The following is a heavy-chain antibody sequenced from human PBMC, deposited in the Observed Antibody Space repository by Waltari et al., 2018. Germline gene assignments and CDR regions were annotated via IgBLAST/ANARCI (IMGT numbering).Heavy chain of an antibody. D-gene: IGHD6-19*01. CDR3: ATSGWYCFDY. V-gene: IGHV3-7*01. CDR1: GFTLSSFW. J-gene: IGHJ4*02. CDR2: IKQDGSEK. Sequence: EVQLVESGGGLVQPGGSLSLSCAAFGFTLSSFWMNWVRQTPGKGLEWVAGIKQDGSEKYYADSVKGRFTISRDNAKNSLYLQMNSLRAEDTAVYYCATSGWYCFDYWGQGTLVTVSS.